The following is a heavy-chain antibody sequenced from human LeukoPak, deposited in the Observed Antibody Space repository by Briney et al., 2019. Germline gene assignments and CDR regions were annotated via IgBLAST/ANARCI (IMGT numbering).Heavy chain of an antibody. CDR3: AKGRCSGVGCDSFHS. CDR2: ISDDSSFT. CDR1: GFTFSNAW. J-gene: IGHJ4*02. Sequence: PGGSLRPSCAASGFTFSNAWMNWVRQAPGKGLECISTISDDSSFTYYADSVKGRSAISRDDSKNTLYLQMSNLKVEDTAVYYCAKGRCSGVGCDSFHSWGQGALVTVSS. V-gene: IGHV3-23*01. D-gene: IGHD2-15*01.